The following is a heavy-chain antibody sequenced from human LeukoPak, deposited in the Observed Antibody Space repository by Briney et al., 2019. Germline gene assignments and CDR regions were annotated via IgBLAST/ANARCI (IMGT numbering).Heavy chain of an antibody. D-gene: IGHD3-10*01. CDR3: ARQDGSGIYYFDC. J-gene: IGHJ4*02. V-gene: IGHV5-51*01. Sequence: GESLKISCKGSGYSFTTYWIGWVRQMPGKGLEWMGIIYPGDSDTRYSPSFQGQVTISADKSITTAYLQWSSLKASDTAIYYCARQDGSGIYYFDCWGQGTLVTVSS. CDR1: GYSFTTYW. CDR2: IYPGDSDT.